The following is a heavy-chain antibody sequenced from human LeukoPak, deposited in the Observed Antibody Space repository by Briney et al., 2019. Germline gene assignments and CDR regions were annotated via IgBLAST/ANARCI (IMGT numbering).Heavy chain of an antibody. CDR3: ARWDCSGGNCNSGSRFIDY. CDR1: GFTFSRYW. CDR2: INPDGTST. D-gene: IGHD2-15*01. V-gene: IGHV3-74*01. J-gene: IGHJ4*02. Sequence: GGSLRLSCAASGFTFSRYWMHWVRQAPGKGLVWVSRINPDGTSTTYADSVKGRFTISRDNAKNTLYLQMDSLRAEDTAVYYCARWDCSGGNCNSGSRFIDYWGQGTLVTVSS.